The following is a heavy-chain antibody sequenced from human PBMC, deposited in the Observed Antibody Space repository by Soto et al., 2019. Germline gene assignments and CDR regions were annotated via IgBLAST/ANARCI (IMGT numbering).Heavy chain of an antibody. J-gene: IGHJ4*02. CDR2: IYHSGTT. CDR1: DGSISSTNW. D-gene: IGHD6-13*01. Sequence: PSETLSLTCAVSDGSISSTNWWTWVRQSPGRGLEWIGEIYHSGTTNYSPSLKSRVNIAVDMSTNHFSLTLISVTAADTAVYYCAFPATADFDYWGKGILVTVSS. V-gene: IGHV4-4*02. CDR3: AFPATADFDY.